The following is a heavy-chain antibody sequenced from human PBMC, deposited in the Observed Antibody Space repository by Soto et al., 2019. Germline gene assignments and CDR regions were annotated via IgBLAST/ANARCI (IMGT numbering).Heavy chain of an antibody. J-gene: IGHJ4*02. D-gene: IGHD6-13*01. CDR3: ARAGGDSSSWPSGY. V-gene: IGHV1-18*04. Sequence: QVQLVQSGAEVKKPGASVKVSCKTSGYTFTSHGISWVRQAPGQGLEWVGWISAYNGKTDDAQNPQGRVTVTTDTSTSTAYMERRSLRSDDTAVYYCARAGGDSSSWPSGYWGQGTLVTVSS. CDR1: GYTFTSHG. CDR2: ISAYNGKT.